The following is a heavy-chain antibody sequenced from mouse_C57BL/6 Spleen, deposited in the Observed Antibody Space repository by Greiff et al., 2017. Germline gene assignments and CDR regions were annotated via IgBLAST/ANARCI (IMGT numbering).Heavy chain of an antibody. CDR2: ISSGSSTI. Sequence: EVMLVESGGGLVKPGGSLKLSCAASGFTFSDYGMHWVRQAPEKGLEWVAYISSGSSTIYYADTVKGRFTISRDNAKNTLFLQMTGLRSEDTAMYYCARRYDYYAMDYWGQGTSVTVSS. CDR3: ARRYDYYAMDY. J-gene: IGHJ4*01. D-gene: IGHD1-1*02. V-gene: IGHV5-17*01. CDR1: GFTFSDYG.